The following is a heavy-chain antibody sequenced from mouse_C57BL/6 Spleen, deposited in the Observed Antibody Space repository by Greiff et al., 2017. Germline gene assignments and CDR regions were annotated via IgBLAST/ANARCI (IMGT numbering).Heavy chain of an antibody. CDR2: LYPRSGNT. CDR3: ARGRDYGDY. V-gene: IGHV1-81*01. CDR1: GYTFTSYG. D-gene: IGHD2-4*01. Sequence: VQRVESGAELARPGASVKLSCKASGYTFTSYGISWVKQRTGQGLAWIGELYPRSGNTYYNEKFQGKATLTADKSSSTAYMELRSLTSEAAAVYCCARGRDYGDYWGQGTTRTVSS. J-gene: IGHJ2*01.